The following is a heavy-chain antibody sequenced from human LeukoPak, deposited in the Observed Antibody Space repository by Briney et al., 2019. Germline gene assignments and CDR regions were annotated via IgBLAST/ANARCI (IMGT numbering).Heavy chain of an antibody. V-gene: IGHV3-53*01. D-gene: IGHD1-26*01. J-gene: IGHJ4*02. CDR3: ARVVYSGNYHVGESDY. CDR2: IYSGGRT. Sequence: GGSLKLSCAASGFTFSNAWMSWVRQAPGKGLEWVSIIYSGGRTDYADSVKGRFTISRDNSKNTLYLQMNGLRAEDTAVYYCARVVYSGNYHVGESDYWGQGTLVTVSS. CDR1: GFTFSNAW.